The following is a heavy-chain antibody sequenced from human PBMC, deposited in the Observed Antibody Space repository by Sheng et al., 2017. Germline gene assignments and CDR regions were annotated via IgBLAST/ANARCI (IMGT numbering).Heavy chain of an antibody. CDR1: GGSFSGYY. Sequence: QVQLQQWGAGLLKPSETLSLTCAVYGGSFSGYYWSWIRQPPGKGLEWIGEINHSGSTNYNPSLKSRVTISVDTSKNQFSLKLSSVTAADTAVYYCARTYSSSWHDEYFQHWGQGTLVTVSS. CDR3: ARTYSSSWHDEYFQH. CDR2: INHSGST. V-gene: IGHV4-34*01. J-gene: IGHJ1*01. D-gene: IGHD6-13*01.